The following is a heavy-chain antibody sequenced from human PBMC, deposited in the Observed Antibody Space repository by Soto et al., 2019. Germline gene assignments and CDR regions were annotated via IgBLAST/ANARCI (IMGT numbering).Heavy chain of an antibody. CDR1: GYTFSNYG. J-gene: IGHJ1*01. D-gene: IGHD3-22*01. V-gene: IGHV1-18*04. CDR3: ARDRVVAAHRGVGVQY. Sequence: QVQLVQSGSEVKKPGASVKVSCKASGYTFSNYGMSWVRQAPGQGLEWMGWISPYNGNINYVQKLQGRVTMTTDTSTSTAYMELRSLTSDDTAVYYCARDRVVAAHRGVGVQYWGQGTLVTVSS. CDR2: ISPYNGNI.